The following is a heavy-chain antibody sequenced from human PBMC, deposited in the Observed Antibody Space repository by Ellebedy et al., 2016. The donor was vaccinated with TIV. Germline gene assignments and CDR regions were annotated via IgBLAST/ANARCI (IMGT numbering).Heavy chain of an antibody. J-gene: IGHJ4*02. CDR3: ARRLSAEY. D-gene: IGHD2-15*01. V-gene: IGHV3-48*04. CDR1: GFTFSNYN. CDR2: ISTSSSTI. Sequence: GESLKISXAASGFTFSNYNMNWVRQAPGKGLEWVSYISTSSSTIYYADSVKGRFTISRDNAKNSLYLQMNSLRAEDTAVYYCARRLSAEYWGQGTLVTVSS.